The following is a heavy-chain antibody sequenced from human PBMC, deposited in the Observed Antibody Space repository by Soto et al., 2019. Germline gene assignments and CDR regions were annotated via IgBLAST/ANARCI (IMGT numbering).Heavy chain of an antibody. V-gene: IGHV1-46*01. CDR1: GSTFTSYY. D-gene: IGHD3-16*01. CDR3: AKGGGHVGWFDA. J-gene: IGHJ5*02. Sequence: QVQLVQSGAEGKKPGASVKVSCKASGSTFTSYYMHWVRPAPGQGLEWMGIINPSGGSTSYAQKFQGSDTMTRDTSTSTVYMELSSLRSDDTAVYDCAKGGGHVGWFDALSEGTLVNVSS. CDR2: INPSGGST.